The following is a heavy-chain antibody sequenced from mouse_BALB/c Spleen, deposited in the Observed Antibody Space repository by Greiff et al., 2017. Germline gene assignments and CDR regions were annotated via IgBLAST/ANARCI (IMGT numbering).Heavy chain of an antibody. CDR2: ISSGGSYT. Sequence: EVMLVESGGGLVKPGGSLKLSCAASGFTFSSYTMSWVRQTPEKRLEWVATISSGGSYTYYPDSVKGRFTISRDNAKNTLYLQMSSLKSEDTAMYYCTREPYGNYDFDYWGQGTTLTVSS. D-gene: IGHD2-1*01. CDR1: GFTFSSYT. CDR3: TREPYGNYDFDY. J-gene: IGHJ2*01. V-gene: IGHV5-6-4*01.